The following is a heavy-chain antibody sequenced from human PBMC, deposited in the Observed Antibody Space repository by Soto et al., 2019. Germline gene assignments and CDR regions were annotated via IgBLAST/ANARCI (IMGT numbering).Heavy chain of an antibody. CDR3: AKLNDILTGYYRVTRYFDY. J-gene: IGHJ4*02. CDR1: GFTFSSYA. D-gene: IGHD3-9*01. Sequence: GSLRLSCAASGFTFSSYAMSWVRQAPWKGLEWVSAISGSGGSTYYADSVKGRFTISRDNSKNTLYLQMNSLRAEDTAVYYCAKLNDILTGYYRVTRYFDYWGQGTLVTVSS. CDR2: ISGSGGST. V-gene: IGHV3-23*01.